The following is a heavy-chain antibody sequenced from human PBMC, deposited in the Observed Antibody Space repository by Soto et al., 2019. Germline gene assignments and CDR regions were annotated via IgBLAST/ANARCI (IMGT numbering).Heavy chain of an antibody. D-gene: IGHD2-2*01. CDR1: GFTFSSYA. CDR3: ARDPICSSTSCYHGTRSPFDY. Sequence: VGSLRLSCAASGFTFSSYAMHWVRQAPGKGLEWVAVISYDGSNKYYADSVKGRFTISRDNSKNTLYLQMNSLRAEDTAVYYCARDPICSSTSCYHGTRSPFDYWGQGTLVTVSS. CDR2: ISYDGSNK. J-gene: IGHJ4*02. V-gene: IGHV3-30-3*01.